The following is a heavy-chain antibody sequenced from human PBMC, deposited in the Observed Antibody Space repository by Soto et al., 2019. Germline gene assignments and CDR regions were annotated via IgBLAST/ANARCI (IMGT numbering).Heavy chain of an antibody. CDR1: GGSFSPYA. Sequence: QVQMVQSGAEVKKLGSSVTVSCKASGGSFSPYAIHWVRQAPGRGLEWMGAIIHGIGSANYAQKFQGRLTITADVSARTVYMEMSSLTSEYTAIYFCANVVEWGNKDDYWGQGTMVTVSS. CDR2: IIHGIGSA. D-gene: IGHD1-26*01. CDR3: ANVVEWGNKDDY. V-gene: IGHV1-69*01. J-gene: IGHJ4*02.